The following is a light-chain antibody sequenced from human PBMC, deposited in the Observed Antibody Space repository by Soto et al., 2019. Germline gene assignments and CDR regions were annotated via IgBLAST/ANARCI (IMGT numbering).Light chain of an antibody. CDR1: SSDVSAYNY. V-gene: IGLV2-14*01. CDR2: EVS. J-gene: IGLJ1*01. CDR3: SSYTRSSTQV. Sequence: QSALTQPASVSGSPGQSITISCTGTSSDVSAYNYVSWYQLHPGKAPKLIISEVSNRPSGVSSRFSGSKSANTASLTISGLQAEDEAVYYCSSYTRSSTQVFGTGTKLTVL.